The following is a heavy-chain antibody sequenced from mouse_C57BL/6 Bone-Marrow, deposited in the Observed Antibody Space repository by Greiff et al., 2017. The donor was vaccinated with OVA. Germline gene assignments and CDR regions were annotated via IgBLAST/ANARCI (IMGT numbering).Heavy chain of an antibody. V-gene: IGHV1-74*01. CDR2: IHPSDSDT. CDR1: GYTFTSYW. CDR3: AICTTVVAPNCFDY. D-gene: IGHD1-1*01. Sequence: QVQLKQSGAELVKPGASVKVSCKASGYTFTSYWMHWVKQRPGQGLEWIGRIHPSDSDTNYKQKVKGKATLTVDKASSTAYMQLSSLTSGDSAVYYCAICTTVVAPNCFDYWGQGTTLTVSS. J-gene: IGHJ2*01.